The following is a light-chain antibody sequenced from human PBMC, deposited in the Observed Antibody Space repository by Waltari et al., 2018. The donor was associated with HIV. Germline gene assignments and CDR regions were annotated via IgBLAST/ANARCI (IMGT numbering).Light chain of an antibody. CDR1: SSDVGRYDY. CDR3: TSYAGINPVA. J-gene: IGLJ2*01. CDR2: EVN. V-gene: IGLV2-8*01. Sequence: QSALTQPPSASGSPGQSVTISCTAPSSDVGRYDYVSWYQQHPGKAPKLLIYEVNKRPSGVPDRFSGSKSGNTASLTVSGLQAEDEAEYSCTSYAGINPVAFGGGTKLTVL.